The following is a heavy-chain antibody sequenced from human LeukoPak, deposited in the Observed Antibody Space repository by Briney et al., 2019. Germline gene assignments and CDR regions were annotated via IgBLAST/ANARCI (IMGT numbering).Heavy chain of an antibody. CDR1: GFSLSTSGMC. V-gene: IGHV2-70*11. J-gene: IGHJ4*02. D-gene: IGHD6-13*01. CDR2: IDWDGDK. Sequence: ESGPTLVNPTQTLTLTCTFSGFSLSTSGMCVSWIRQPPGKALEWLARIDWDGDKYYNTSLKTRLTIPKDTSKNQVVLTMTNMDPVDTATYYCARIRGSRYYFDYWGQGTLVTVSS. CDR3: ARIRGSRYYFDY.